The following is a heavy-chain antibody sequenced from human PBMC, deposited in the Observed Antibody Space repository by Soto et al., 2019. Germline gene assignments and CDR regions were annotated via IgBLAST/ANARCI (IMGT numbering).Heavy chain of an antibody. J-gene: IGHJ4*02. CDR3: ARGRTWGARDFDY. CDR2: ISAYDGHT. CDR1: GYTFNTYA. Sequence: QVPLVQSGGEVKRPGASVRVSCKASGYTFNTYAISWVRQAPGQGLEWMGWISAYDGHTDYAQKFQGRVTMTTDTSTNTISMELRGLRSDDTAVYYCARGRTWGARDFDYWGQGTLVTVSS. V-gene: IGHV1-18*01. D-gene: IGHD3-16*01.